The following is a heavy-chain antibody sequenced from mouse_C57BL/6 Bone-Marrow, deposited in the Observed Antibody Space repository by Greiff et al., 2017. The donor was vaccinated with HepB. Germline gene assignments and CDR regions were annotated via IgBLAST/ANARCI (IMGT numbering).Heavy chain of an antibody. Sequence: QVQLQQSGPELVKPGASVKISCKASGYSFTSYYIHWVKQRPGQGLEWIGWIYPGSGNTKYNEKFKGKATLTADTSSSTAYMQLSSLTSEDSAVYYCARTGMADYYGRFDYWGQGTTLTVSS. CDR1: GYSFTSYY. J-gene: IGHJ2*01. D-gene: IGHD1-1*01. CDR2: IYPGSGNT. CDR3: ARTGMADYYGRFDY. V-gene: IGHV1-66*01.